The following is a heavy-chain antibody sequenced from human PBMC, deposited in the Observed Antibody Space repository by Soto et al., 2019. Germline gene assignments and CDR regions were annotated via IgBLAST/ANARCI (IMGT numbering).Heavy chain of an antibody. CDR3: ARHRVVPAAGMGV. D-gene: IGHD2-2*01. CDR2: ISSNSSTI. Sequence: GGSLRLSCAASGFTFSTYSMTWVRQAPGKELEWVTYISSNSSTIYYADSVKGQFTISRDNAKKSLYLQMNSLRAEDTAVYYCARHRVVPAAGMGVWGKGTTVTVSS. V-gene: IGHV3-48*01. J-gene: IGHJ6*04. CDR1: GFTFSTYS.